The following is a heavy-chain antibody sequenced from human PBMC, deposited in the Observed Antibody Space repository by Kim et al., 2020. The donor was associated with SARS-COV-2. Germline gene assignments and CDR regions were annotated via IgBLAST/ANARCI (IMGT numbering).Heavy chain of an antibody. Sequence: SETLSLTCTVSGYSISSGYYWGWIRQPPGKGLEWIGSIYHSGSTYYNPSLKSRVTISVDTSKNQFSLKLSSVTAADTAVYYCARDPNDYGDSFDYWGQGT. CDR3: ARDPNDYGDSFDY. CDR1: GYSISSGYY. CDR2: IYHSGST. D-gene: IGHD4-17*01. J-gene: IGHJ4*02. V-gene: IGHV4-38-2*02.